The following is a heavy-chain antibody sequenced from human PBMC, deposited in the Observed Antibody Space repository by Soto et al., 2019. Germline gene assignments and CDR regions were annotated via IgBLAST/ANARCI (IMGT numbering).Heavy chain of an antibody. V-gene: IGHV4-34*01. J-gene: IGHJ4*02. CDR3: ESRGRPDTATARNDY. D-gene: IGHD5-18*01. Sequence: VQLQQRGAGLLKPSETLSLTCAVYGASFSGYYWSWIRQPTGKGLEWIGEINQSGSTNYNPSLKSRVTISVDTSKNQVSLKLSSVTAADTAVYYCESRGRPDTATARNDYWGQGTLVTVSS. CDR2: INQSGST. CDR1: GASFSGYY.